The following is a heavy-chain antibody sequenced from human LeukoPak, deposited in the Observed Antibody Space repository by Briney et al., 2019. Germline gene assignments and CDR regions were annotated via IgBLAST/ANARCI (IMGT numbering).Heavy chain of an antibody. V-gene: IGHV3-30*18. CDR1: GFTFSSYG. CDR3: AKVGPQYYDSSGYDDFDY. CDR2: ISYDGSNK. J-gene: IGHJ4*02. Sequence: GGSLRLSCAASGFTFSSYGMHWVRQAPGKGLEWVAVISYDGSNKYYADSVKGRFTISRDNSKNTLYLQMNSLRAEDTAVYYCAKVGPQYYDSSGYDDFDYWGQGTLVTVSS. D-gene: IGHD3-22*01.